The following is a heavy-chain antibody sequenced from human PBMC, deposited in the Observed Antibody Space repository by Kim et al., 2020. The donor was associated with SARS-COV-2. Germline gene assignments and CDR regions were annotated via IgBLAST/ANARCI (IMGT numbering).Heavy chain of an antibody. D-gene: IGHD3-10*01. Sequence: SVKGRFTISRDNSKNTLYLQMNSLRAEDTAVYYCARDLRVWFGETYGMDVWGQGTTVTVSS. CDR3: ARDLRVWFGETYGMDV. J-gene: IGHJ6*02. V-gene: IGHV3-53*01.